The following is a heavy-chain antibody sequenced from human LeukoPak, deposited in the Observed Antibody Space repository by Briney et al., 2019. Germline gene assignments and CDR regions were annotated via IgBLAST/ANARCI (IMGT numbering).Heavy chain of an antibody. CDR3: ARDLGEYCSGGSCWENFDY. D-gene: IGHD2-15*01. J-gene: IGHJ4*02. V-gene: IGHV1-18*01. Sequence: GASVKVSCKASGYTFTSYGISWVRQAPGQGLEWMGWISAYNGNTNYAQKLQGRVTMTTDTSTSTAYMELRSLRSDDTAVYYCARDLGEYCSGGSCWENFDYWGQGTLVTVSS. CDR1: GYTFTSYG. CDR2: ISAYNGNT.